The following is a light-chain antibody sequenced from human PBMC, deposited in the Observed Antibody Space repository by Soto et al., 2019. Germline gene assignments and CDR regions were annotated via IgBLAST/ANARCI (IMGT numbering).Light chain of an antibody. CDR1: QSISNW. CDR2: DAS. J-gene: IGKJ1*01. Sequence: DIQMTQSPSTLSASVGDRITITCRASQSISNWLAWYQQRPGKAPKALIYDASNLESGVPSRFSASGSGTDFTLTLNSLQTEDFATYYCQQGYSTPWTFGQGTKVEIK. V-gene: IGKV1-5*01. CDR3: QQGYSTPWT.